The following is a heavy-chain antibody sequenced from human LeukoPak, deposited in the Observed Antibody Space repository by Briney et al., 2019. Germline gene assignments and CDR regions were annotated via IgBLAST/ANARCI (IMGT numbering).Heavy chain of an antibody. CDR1: GYTFTGYY. Sequence: ASVKVSCKASGYTFTGYYIHWVRQAPGQGLEWMGWINPNSGGTNYAQKFQGRVTVTRDTSINTGYMELSSLKSDDTAVYYCASLTGNYYDSSGYTGFDYWGQGTLVIVSS. CDR2: INPNSGGT. J-gene: IGHJ4*02. V-gene: IGHV1-2*02. D-gene: IGHD3-22*01. CDR3: ASLTGNYYDSSGYTGFDY.